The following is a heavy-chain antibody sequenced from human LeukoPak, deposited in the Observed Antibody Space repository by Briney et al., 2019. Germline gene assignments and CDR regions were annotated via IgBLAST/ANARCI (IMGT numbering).Heavy chain of an antibody. D-gene: IGHD2-2*01. CDR2: IIPILGIA. Sequence: SVKVSCKASGGTFSSYAISWVRQAPGQGLAWMGRIIPILGIANYAQKSQGRVTITADKSTSTAYMELSSLRSEDTAVYYCANGYCSSTSCPSLDYWGQGTLVTVSS. CDR3: ANGYCSSTSCPSLDY. CDR1: GGTFSSYA. V-gene: IGHV1-69*04. J-gene: IGHJ4*02.